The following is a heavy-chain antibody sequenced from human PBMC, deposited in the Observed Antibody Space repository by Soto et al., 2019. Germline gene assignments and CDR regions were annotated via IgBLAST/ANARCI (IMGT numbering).Heavy chain of an antibody. CDR2: ISYDGSNK. V-gene: IGHV3-30-3*01. J-gene: IGHJ6*02. CDR3: AREIAARPGAYYGMDV. Sequence: GGSLRLSCVASGFTFSSYAMHWVRQAPGKGLEWVAVISYDGSNKYYADSVKGRFTISRDNSKNTLYLQMNSLRAEDTAVYYCAREIAARPGAYYGMDVWGQGTTVTVSS. CDR1: GFTFSSYA. D-gene: IGHD6-6*01.